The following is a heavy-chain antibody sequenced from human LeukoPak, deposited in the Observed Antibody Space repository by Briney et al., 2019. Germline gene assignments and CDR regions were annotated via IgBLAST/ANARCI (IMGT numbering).Heavy chain of an antibody. D-gene: IGHD6-13*01. Sequence: SETLSLTCTVSGGSISSSSYYWGWIRQPPGKGLEWIGSIYYSGSTYYNPSPKSRVTISVDTSKNQFSLKLSSVTAADTAVYYCARHVVAADVDYWGQGTLVTVSS. CDR3: ARHVVAADVDY. CDR2: IYYSGST. J-gene: IGHJ4*02. CDR1: GGSISSSSYY. V-gene: IGHV4-39*01.